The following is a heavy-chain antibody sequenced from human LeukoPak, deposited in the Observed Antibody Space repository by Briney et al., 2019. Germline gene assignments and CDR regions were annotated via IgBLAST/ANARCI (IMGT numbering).Heavy chain of an antibody. CDR3: VRDPSAFDI. Sequence: GGSLRLSCAASGFIVSSNYMSWVRQAPGKGLEWVSIIYSGGSTYYADSVKGRFTISRDNAKNSLYLQMNSLRNEDTALYYCVRDPSAFDIWGQGTMVTVFS. J-gene: IGHJ3*02. CDR1: GFIVSSNY. V-gene: IGHV3-53*01. CDR2: IYSGGST.